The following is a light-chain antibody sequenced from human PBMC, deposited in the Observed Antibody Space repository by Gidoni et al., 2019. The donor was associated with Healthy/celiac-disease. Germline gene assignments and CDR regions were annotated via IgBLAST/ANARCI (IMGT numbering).Light chain of an antibody. CDR2: GAS. J-gene: IGKJ2*01. Sequence: ELVLTQSPGTLSLSPGERATLSCRASQSVSSSYLAWYQQKPGQAPRLLSYGASSRATGIPDRFSGSGSGTDFTRTISRLEPEDFAVYYCQQYGSSPYTFGQGTKLEIK. CDR1: QSVSSSY. V-gene: IGKV3-20*01. CDR3: QQYGSSPYT.